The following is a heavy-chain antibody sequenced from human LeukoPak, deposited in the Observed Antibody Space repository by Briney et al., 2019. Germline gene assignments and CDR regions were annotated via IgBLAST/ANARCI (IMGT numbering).Heavy chain of an antibody. J-gene: IGHJ4*02. CDR2: FDPKDGDT. D-gene: IGHD5-12*01. CDR1: GYTLTELS. Sequence: GAPVKVSCKVSGYTLTELSVHWVRQAPGKGLEWMGNFDPKDGDTIYAQRFQGRVTMTEDTSTHTAYMELSSLRSEDTAVYYCARGLTSRRPRFAPASYYFDYWGQGTLVTVSS. CDR3: ARGLTSRRPRFAPASYYFDY. V-gene: IGHV1-24*01.